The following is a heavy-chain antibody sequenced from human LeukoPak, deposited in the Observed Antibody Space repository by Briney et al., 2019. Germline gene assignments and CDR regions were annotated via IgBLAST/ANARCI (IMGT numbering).Heavy chain of an antibody. J-gene: IGHJ4*02. CDR2: MYETGHT. V-gene: IGHV4-59*08. Sequence: SETLSLTCSASGGSISGYYWSWIRQPPGQGLEWIGYMYETGHTMYNSSLKGRATMSLDTSKNHFSLRLTFVTAADTAVYYCARHPFATPFDYWGPGTLVTVSS. CDR1: GGSISGYY. CDR3: ARHPFATPFDY. D-gene: IGHD2-15*01.